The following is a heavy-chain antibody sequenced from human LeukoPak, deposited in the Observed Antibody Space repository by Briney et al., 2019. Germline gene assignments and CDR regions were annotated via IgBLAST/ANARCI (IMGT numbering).Heavy chain of an antibody. Sequence: SETLSLTCTVSGGSISSYYWSWIRQPPGKGLEWSGYIYYSGSTNYNPSLKSRVTISVDTPKNQFSLKLSAVTAADTAVYYCASSLTIRGFDAFDIWGQGTMVTVSS. J-gene: IGHJ3*02. CDR2: IYYSGST. D-gene: IGHD3-10*01. V-gene: IGHV4-59*01. CDR1: GGSISSYY. CDR3: ASSLTIRGFDAFDI.